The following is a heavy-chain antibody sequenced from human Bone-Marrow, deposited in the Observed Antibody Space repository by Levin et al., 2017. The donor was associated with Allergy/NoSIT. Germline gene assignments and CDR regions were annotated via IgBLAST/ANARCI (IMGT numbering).Heavy chain of an antibody. CDR3: ARAAYCSGGSCHRKHFDS. J-gene: IGHJ4*02. D-gene: IGHD2-15*01. CDR1: RFTFSDYY. Sequence: KAGGSLRLSCAASRFTFSDYYMTWIRQAPGKGLEWVSYVGSASSHTDYSDSVKGRFTVSRDNAKNTLYLQMNSLRAEDTAVYYCARAAYCSGGSCHRKHFDSWGRGTLVTVSS. CDR2: VGSASSHT. V-gene: IGHV3-11*06.